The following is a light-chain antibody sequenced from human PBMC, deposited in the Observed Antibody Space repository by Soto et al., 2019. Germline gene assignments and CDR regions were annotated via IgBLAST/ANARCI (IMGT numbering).Light chain of an antibody. J-gene: IGKJ5*01. CDR2: GAS. CDR3: QQYGSSIT. Sequence: EIVLTQSPDTLSLSPGERATLSCRASQSVSSSSLAWYQQKPGQAPRLLIYGASRRATGIPDRFGGSGSGTDFPLTISRLEPEDFAVFYCQQYGSSITFGQGTRLESK. CDR1: QSVSSSS. V-gene: IGKV3-20*01.